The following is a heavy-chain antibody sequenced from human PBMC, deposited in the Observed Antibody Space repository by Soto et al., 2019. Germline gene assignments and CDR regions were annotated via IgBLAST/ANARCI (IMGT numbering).Heavy chain of an antibody. J-gene: IGHJ6*02. Sequence: PGGSLRLSCAASGFTFSSYVMSWVRQAPGKGLEWVSAISGSGGSTYYADSVKGRFTISRDNSKNTLYLQMNSLRAEDTAVYYCARAYYYDSSGYYPFGYYYGMDVWGPGTSVTV. D-gene: IGHD3-22*01. CDR2: ISGSGGST. CDR3: ARAYYYDSSGYYPFGYYYGMDV. V-gene: IGHV3-23*01. CDR1: GFTFSSYV.